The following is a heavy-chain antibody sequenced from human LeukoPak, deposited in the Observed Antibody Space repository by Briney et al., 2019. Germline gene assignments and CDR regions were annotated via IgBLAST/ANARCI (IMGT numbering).Heavy chain of an antibody. CDR1: GFTFNNYA. D-gene: IGHD3-22*01. V-gene: IGHV3-23*01. CDR2: ISGSGRST. Sequence: GGSLRLXCAASGFTFNNYAMSWVRQAPGKGLEWVSTISGSGRSTYYADFVKGRFTISRDNSKNTLYLQMNSLRAEDTAVYYCAKGLFYDTSGQFDYWGQGSLVTVSS. J-gene: IGHJ4*02. CDR3: AKGLFYDTSGQFDY.